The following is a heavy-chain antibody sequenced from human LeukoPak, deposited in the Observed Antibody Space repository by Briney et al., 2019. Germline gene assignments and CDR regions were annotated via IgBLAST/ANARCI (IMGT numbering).Heavy chain of an antibody. CDR3: AKDLGWELPAEAY. J-gene: IGHJ4*02. Sequence: GGSLRLSCVASGFTFEKYVMNWVRQAPGKGLEWLATIYGSGVSISYADSVKGRFTISRDNSNNTLYLQMNSLRAEDTAMYLCAKDLGWELPAEAYWGQGILVTVSS. D-gene: IGHD1-26*01. CDR2: IYGSGVSI. CDR1: GFTFEKYV. V-gene: IGHV3-23*01.